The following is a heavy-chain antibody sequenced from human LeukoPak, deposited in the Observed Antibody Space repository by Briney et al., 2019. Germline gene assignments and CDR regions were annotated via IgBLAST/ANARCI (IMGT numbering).Heavy chain of an antibody. D-gene: IGHD6-13*01. CDR2: IYYSGST. V-gene: IGHV4-39*07. CDR1: GGSISSSSYY. Sequence: SETLSLTCTVSGGSISSSSYYWGWIRQPPGKGLEWIGSIYYSGSTYYNPSLKSRVTISVDTSKNQFSLKLSSVTAADTAVYYCARDIVLSSSWYYFDYWGQGTLVTVSS. J-gene: IGHJ4*02. CDR3: ARDIVLSSSWYYFDY.